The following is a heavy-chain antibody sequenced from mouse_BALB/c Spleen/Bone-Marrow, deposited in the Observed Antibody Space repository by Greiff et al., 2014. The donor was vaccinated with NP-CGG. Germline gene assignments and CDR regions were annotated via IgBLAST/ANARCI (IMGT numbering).Heavy chain of an antibody. CDR3: AGGGNGYDGYWYFDV. CDR1: GYTFTSYW. Sequence: VQLQQSGAELVKPGASVKLSCKASGYTFTSYWMHWVKQRPGQGLEWIGEIDPSDSYTNYNQKFKGKATLTVDKSSSTAYMQLSSLTSEDSAVYYCAGGGNGYDGYWYFDVWGAGTTVTASS. J-gene: IGHJ1*01. V-gene: IGHV1-69*02. D-gene: IGHD2-2*01. CDR2: IDPSDSYT.